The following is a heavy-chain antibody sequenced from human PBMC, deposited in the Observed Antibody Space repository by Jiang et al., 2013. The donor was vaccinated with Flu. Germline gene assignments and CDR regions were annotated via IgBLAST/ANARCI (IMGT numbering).Heavy chain of an antibody. CDR1: GYRFSSYW. D-gene: IGHD4-17*01. CDR3: ARHGNGDYFLDQ. CDR2: LDPNDSSS. Sequence: VQLVESGPEVKKSGESLRISCKASGYRFSSYWITWVRQIPGKGLEWMGILDPNDSSSKYSPSFQGHVNISLDKDISTAYLQWSSLQASDTAIYYCARHGNGDYFLDQWGQGTLVTVSS. J-gene: IGHJ5*02. V-gene: IGHV5-10-1*01.